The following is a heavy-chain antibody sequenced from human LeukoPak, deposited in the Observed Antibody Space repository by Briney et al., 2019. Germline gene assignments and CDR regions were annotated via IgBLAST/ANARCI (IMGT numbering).Heavy chain of an antibody. J-gene: IGHJ3*02. Sequence: GGSLRLSCAASGFTFSSYWMSWVRQAPGKGLEWVSSISSSSSYIYYADSVKGRFTISRDNAKNSLYLQMNSLRAEDTAVYYCARDRAHCSSTSCYRTDAFDIWGQGTMVTVSS. V-gene: IGHV3-21*01. CDR1: GFTFSSYW. CDR3: ARDRAHCSSTSCYRTDAFDI. CDR2: ISSSSSYI. D-gene: IGHD2-2*02.